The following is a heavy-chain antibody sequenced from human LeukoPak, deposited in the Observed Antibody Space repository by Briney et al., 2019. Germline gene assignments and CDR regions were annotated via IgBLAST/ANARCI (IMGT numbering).Heavy chain of an antibody. CDR3: ATRSHRETAMVNFDY. V-gene: IGHV1-8*01. Sequence: ASVKVSCKASGYTFTSYDINWVRQATGQGLEWMGWMNPNSGNTGYAQKFQGRVTMTEDTSTDTAYMELSSLRSEDTAVYYCATRSHRETAMVNFDYWGQGTLVTVSS. CDR2: MNPNSGNT. CDR1: GYTFTSYD. J-gene: IGHJ4*02. D-gene: IGHD5-18*01.